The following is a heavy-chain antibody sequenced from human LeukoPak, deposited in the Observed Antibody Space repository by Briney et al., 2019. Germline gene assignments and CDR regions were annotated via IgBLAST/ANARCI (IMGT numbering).Heavy chain of an antibody. D-gene: IGHD1-26*01. CDR3: ARSSGSYYWDYFDY. Sequence: GGSLRLSCAASGFAFKNFGMHWVRQAPGKGLEWVAFIRYDGSNKYYADSVKGRFTISRDNSKNVLDLQLNSLRAEDTAVYYCARSSGSYYWDYFDYWGQGTLVTVSS. CDR2: IRYDGSNK. CDR1: GFAFKNFG. V-gene: IGHV3-30*02. J-gene: IGHJ4*02.